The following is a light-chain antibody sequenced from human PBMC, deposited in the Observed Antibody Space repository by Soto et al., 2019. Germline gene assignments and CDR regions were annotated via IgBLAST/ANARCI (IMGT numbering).Light chain of an antibody. CDR1: QTVRHY. CDR2: GAS. CDR3: HQRINWLTT. J-gene: IGKJ5*01. Sequence: EIVLTQSPATLSLSPGERDTLSCRASQTVRHYLAWYQQKPGQAPRLLISGASNRTTGIPARFSVSGSGTDFTLTIISLEPADFAIYYCHQRINWLTTFAQGKRLE. V-gene: IGKV3-11*01.